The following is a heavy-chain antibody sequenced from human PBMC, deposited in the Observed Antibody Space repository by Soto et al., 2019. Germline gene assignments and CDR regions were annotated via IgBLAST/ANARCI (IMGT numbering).Heavy chain of an antibody. CDR1: GYTFTGYY. J-gene: IGHJ4*02. Sequence: ASVKVSCKASGYTFTGYYMHWVRQAPGQGLEWMGWINPNSGGTNYAQKFQGWVTMTRDTSSSTAYMELSRLRSDDTAVYYCARARYGDYFDYWGQGTLVTVSS. CDR2: INPNSGGT. V-gene: IGHV1-2*04. CDR3: ARARYGDYFDY. D-gene: IGHD4-17*01.